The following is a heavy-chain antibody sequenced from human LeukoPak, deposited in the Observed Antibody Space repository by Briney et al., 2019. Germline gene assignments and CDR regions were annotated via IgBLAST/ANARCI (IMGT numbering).Heavy chain of an antibody. Sequence: PSETLSLTCTVSGGSISSSSYYWGWIRQPPGKGLEWIGSIYYSGSTYYNPSLKSRVTISVDTSKNQFSLKLSSVTAADTAVYYGARHVQLQFPFDYWGQGTLVTVSS. CDR2: IYYSGST. V-gene: IGHV4-39*01. CDR1: GGSISSSSYY. D-gene: IGHD4-11*01. J-gene: IGHJ4*02. CDR3: ARHVQLQFPFDY.